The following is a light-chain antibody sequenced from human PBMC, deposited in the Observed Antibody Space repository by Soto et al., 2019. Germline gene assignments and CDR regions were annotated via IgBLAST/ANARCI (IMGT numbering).Light chain of an antibody. V-gene: IGKV4-1*01. CDR2: WAS. CDR3: QQYYSPWT. J-gene: IGKJ1*01. CDR1: QSVLYNSNNKNY. Sequence: DIVMTQSPDSLAVSLGERATINCKSSQSVLYNSNNKNYFAWYQQKPGQPPKLLIYWASTRESGVPDRFSGSGSGTDFTLTISSLQAEDVAVYYCQQYYSPWTFGQGTKVEIK.